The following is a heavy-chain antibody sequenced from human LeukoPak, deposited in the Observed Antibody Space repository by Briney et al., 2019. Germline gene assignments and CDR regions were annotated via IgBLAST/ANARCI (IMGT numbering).Heavy chain of an antibody. CDR1: GYTFTSYD. D-gene: IGHD2-15*01. Sequence: APVKVSCKASGYTFTSYDINWVRQATGQGLEWMGWMNPNSGNTGYAQKFQGRVTMTRNTSISTAYMELSSLRSEDTAVYYCARVRCSGGSCYVYRFDPWGQGTLVTVSS. J-gene: IGHJ5*02. V-gene: IGHV1-8*01. CDR3: ARVRCSGGSCYVYRFDP. CDR2: MNPNSGNT.